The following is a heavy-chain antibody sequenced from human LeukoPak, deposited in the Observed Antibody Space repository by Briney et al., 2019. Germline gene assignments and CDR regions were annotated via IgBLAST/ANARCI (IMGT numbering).Heavy chain of an antibody. CDR2: ISAYNGNT. V-gene: IGHV1-18*01. J-gene: IGHJ4*02. D-gene: IGHD4-17*01. CDR3: ARSPFPLTTQYPWTFDY. Sequence: AASVKVSCKASGYTFTSYGISWVRQAPGQGLEWMGWISAYNGNTNYAQKLQGRVTMTTDTSTSTAYMELRSLRSDDTAVYYCARSPFPLTTQYPWTFDYGAKGPLVTASS. CDR1: GYTFTSYG.